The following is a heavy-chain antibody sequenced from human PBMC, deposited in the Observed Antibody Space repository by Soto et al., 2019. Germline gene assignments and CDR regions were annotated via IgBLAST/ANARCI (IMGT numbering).Heavy chain of an antibody. CDR3: ARGRISRGSQGNDDYYCMDV. Sequence: QVQLQESVPGLAKPSQTLSLTCTVCCGSIPSGCYYWSWISHPPGKGLEWIGHSYASGSPYYHPSHQGRAPISVDTCKNQFSSKLSAVTAAATSVYYCARGRISRGSQGNDDYYCMDVWGRVSTLIVSS. V-gene: IGHV4-31*03. J-gene: IGHJ6*02. D-gene: IGHD6-19*01. CDR2: SYASGSP. CDR1: CGSIPSGCYY.